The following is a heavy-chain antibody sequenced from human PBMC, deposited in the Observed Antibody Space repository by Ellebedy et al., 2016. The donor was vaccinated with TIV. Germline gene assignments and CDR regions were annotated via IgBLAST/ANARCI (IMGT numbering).Heavy chain of an antibody. D-gene: IGHD4-17*01. CDR2: IYHSGST. Sequence: SETLSLTXTVSGGSISSSSYYWGWIRQPPGKGLEWIGEIYHSGSTNYNPSLKSRVTISVDKSKNQFSLKLSSVTAADTAVYYCARDDYGDYVHWGQGTLVTVSS. V-gene: IGHV4-39*07. J-gene: IGHJ4*02. CDR1: GGSISSSSYY. CDR3: ARDDYGDYVH.